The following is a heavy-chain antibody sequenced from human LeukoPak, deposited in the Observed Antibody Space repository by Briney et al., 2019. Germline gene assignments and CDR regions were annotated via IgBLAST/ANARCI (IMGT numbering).Heavy chain of an antibody. CDR2: ISGSGGST. D-gene: IGHD2-15*01. V-gene: IGHV3-23*01. CDR1: GFTFSSYA. Sequence: GGSLRLSCAASGFTFSSYAMSWVRQAPGKGLEWVSAISGSGGSTYYADSVKGRFTISRDNSKNTLYLQMNSLRAEDTAVYYCAKDPATDIVVVVAASTGGYWGQGTLVTVSS. J-gene: IGHJ4*02. CDR3: AKDPATDIVVVVAASTGGY.